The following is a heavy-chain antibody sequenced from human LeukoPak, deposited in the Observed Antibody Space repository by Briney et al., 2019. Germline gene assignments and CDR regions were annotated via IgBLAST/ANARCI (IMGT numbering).Heavy chain of an antibody. CDR3: ARDRQISKWLATNYDAFDI. J-gene: IGHJ3*02. D-gene: IGHD6-19*01. CDR1: GFTFSSYA. CDR2: ISYDGSNK. V-gene: IGHV3-30*04. Sequence: PGGSLRLSCAASGFTFSSYAMHWVRQAPGKGLEWVAVISYDGSNKYYADSVKGRFTISRDNSKNTLYLQMNSLRAEDTAVYYCARDRQISKWLATNYDAFDIWGQGTMVTVSS.